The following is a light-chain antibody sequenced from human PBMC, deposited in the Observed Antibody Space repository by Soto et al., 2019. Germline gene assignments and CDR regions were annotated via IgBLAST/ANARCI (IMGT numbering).Light chain of an antibody. Sequence: DIQLTQSPSFLSASVGDRVTITCRASQGISSYLAWYQQKPGKAPKLLIYGASTLQSGVPSRFSGSGSGTEFTLTISSLQPEDFATYYCQQLNSYQFTVGPGTKVDIK. J-gene: IGKJ3*01. CDR2: GAS. V-gene: IGKV1-9*01. CDR1: QGISSY. CDR3: QQLNSYQFT.